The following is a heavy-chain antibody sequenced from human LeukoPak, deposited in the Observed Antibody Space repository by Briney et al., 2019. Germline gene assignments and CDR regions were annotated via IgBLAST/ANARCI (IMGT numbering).Heavy chain of an antibody. CDR3: ARDPDYDSSGYYFDY. V-gene: IGHV4-4*07. CDR1: GGSISSYY. Sequence: SETLSLTCTVYGGSISSYYWSWIRQPAGKGLEWIGRIYTSGSTNYNPSLKSRVTMSVDTSKHQFSLKLSSVTAADTAVYYCARDPDYDSSGYYFDYWGQGTLVTVSS. CDR2: IYTSGST. D-gene: IGHD3-22*01. J-gene: IGHJ4*02.